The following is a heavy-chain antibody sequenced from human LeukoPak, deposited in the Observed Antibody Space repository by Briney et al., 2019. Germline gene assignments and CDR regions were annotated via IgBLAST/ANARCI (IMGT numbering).Heavy chain of an antibody. Sequence: PGGSLRLSCAASGFTFSSYGMHWVRQAPGKGLEWVAVIWDDGSNKYYADSVKGRFTISRDNSKNTLYLQMNSLRAEDTAVYYCARDLPSDTAMALDYWGQGTLVTVSS. CDR3: ARDLPSDTAMALDY. CDR2: IWDDGSNK. J-gene: IGHJ4*02. CDR1: GFTFSSYG. D-gene: IGHD5-18*01. V-gene: IGHV3-33*01.